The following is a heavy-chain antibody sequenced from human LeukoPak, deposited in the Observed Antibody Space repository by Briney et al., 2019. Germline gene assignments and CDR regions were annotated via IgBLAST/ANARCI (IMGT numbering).Heavy chain of an antibody. CDR2: NFYSGRT. Sequence: SETLSLTCTVSGGSISSSNYYWGWIRQPPGKGLEWFGSNFYSGRTYNNPSLKSRVSISVDTSKNQLSLKLTSVTAADTAVYYCARGTSNSSSWYWDYYYYYMDVWGKGTTVTVSS. V-gene: IGHV4-39*01. J-gene: IGHJ6*03. CDR1: GGSISSSNYY. D-gene: IGHD6-13*01. CDR3: ARGTSNSSSWYWDYYYYYMDV.